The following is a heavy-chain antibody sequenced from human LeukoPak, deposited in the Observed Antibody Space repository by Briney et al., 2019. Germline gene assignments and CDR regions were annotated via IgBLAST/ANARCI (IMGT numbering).Heavy chain of an antibody. CDR3: ARGRRWLQLGLDY. D-gene: IGHD5-24*01. Sequence: ASVKVSCKASGYTFTGYYVHWVRQAPGQGLEWMGWINPNSGGTNYAQKFQGRVTMTRDTSISTAYMELSRLRSDDTAVYYCARGRRWLQLGLDYWGQGTLVTVSS. CDR1: GYTFTGYY. V-gene: IGHV1-2*02. CDR2: INPNSGGT. J-gene: IGHJ4*02.